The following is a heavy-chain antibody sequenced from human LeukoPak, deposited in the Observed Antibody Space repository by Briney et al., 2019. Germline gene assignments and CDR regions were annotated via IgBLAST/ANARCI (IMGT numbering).Heavy chain of an antibody. CDR3: ARVNWNPDY. CDR2: IHHSGST. J-gene: IGHJ4*02. V-gene: IGHV4-38-2*01. Sequence: SETLSLTCAVSGYSISRGYHWGWIRQPPGKGLEWIGSIHHSGSTYYNSSLKSRVTISVDTSKNQFSLKVSSVTAANTAVYYCARVNWNPDYWGQGTLVTVSS. D-gene: IGHD1-1*01. CDR1: GYSISRGYH.